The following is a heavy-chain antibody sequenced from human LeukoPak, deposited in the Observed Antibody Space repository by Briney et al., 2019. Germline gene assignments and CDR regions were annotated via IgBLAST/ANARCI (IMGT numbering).Heavy chain of an antibody. D-gene: IGHD4-11*01. CDR2: IYHSGST. J-gene: IGHJ2*01. CDR3: ARRYSNYWYFDL. V-gene: IGHV4-38-2*01. CDR1: GYSINSGYY. Sequence: SETLSLTCAVSGYSINSGYYWGWIRQPPGKGLEWIGSIYHSGSTYYNPSLKSRVTISVDTSKNQFSLKLSSVTAADTAVYYCARRYSNYWYFDLWGRGTLVTVSS.